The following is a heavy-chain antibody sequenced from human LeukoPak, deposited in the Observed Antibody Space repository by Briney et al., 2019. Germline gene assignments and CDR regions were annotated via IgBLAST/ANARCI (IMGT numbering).Heavy chain of an antibody. J-gene: IGHJ4*02. CDR2: IYYSGST. CDR3: ASGTEMATITPGGY. D-gene: IGHD5-24*01. Sequence: SETLSLTCAVYGGSFSSSSYYWGWIRQPPGKGLEWIGSIYYSGSTYYNPSLKSRVTISVDTSKNQFSLKLSSVTAADTAVYYCASGTEMATITPGGYWGQGTLVTVSS. CDR1: GGSFSSSSYY. V-gene: IGHV4-39*07.